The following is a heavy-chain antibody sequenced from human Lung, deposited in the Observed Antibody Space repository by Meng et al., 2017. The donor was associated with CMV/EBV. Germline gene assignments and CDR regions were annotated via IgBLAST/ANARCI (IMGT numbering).Heavy chain of an antibody. CDR2: IYWDDDK. CDR1: GFSLSISAVG. J-gene: IGHJ5*02. V-gene: IGHV2-5*02. CDR3: ALFTGSWFDP. Sequence: TLQDSGPSLVKPTQTLTLACTFPGFSLSISAVGVGWTRQPPGKALEWLAVIYWDDDKRYSPSLKSRLTITKDTSKNQVVLTLTNMDPVDTATYYCALFTGSWFDPWGQGTLVTVSS. D-gene: IGHD1-14*01.